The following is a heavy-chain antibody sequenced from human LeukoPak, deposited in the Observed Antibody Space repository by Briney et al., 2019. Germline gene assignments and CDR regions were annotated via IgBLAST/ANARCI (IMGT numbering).Heavy chain of an antibody. CDR1: GGSFSGYY. Sequence: SETLSLTCAVYGGSFSGYYWSWIRQPPGKGLEWIGEINHSGSTNYNPSLKSRVTISVDTSKNQFSLKLSSVTAADTAVYYCARGFNYFDYWGQGTLVTVSS. V-gene: IGHV4-34*01. J-gene: IGHJ4*02. CDR2: INHSGST. CDR3: ARGFNYFDY.